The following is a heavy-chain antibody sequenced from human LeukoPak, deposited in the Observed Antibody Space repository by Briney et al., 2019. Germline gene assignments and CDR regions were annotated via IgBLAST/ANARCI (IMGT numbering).Heavy chain of an antibody. CDR3: GFGLRVFDL. CDR1: GGSSSGYY. J-gene: IGHJ2*01. V-gene: IGHV4-34*01. Sequence: SETLSLTCAVYGGSSSGYYWSWIRQPPGKGLEWIGEINHSGSTNYNPSLKSRVTISVDTSKNQFSLKLSSVTAADTAVYYCGFGLRVFDLWGRGTLVTVSS. D-gene: IGHD3/OR15-3a*01. CDR2: INHSGST.